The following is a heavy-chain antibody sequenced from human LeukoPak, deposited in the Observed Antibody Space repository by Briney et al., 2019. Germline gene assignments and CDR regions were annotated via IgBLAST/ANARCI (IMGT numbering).Heavy chain of an antibody. CDR2: INTGNGYT. D-gene: IGHD1-26*01. J-gene: IGHJ4*02. V-gene: IGHV1-3*04. CDR3: ASGTLGATY. CDR1: GYIFTTYP. Sequence: ASVKVSCKASGYIFTTYPLHWVRQVPGPRLEWMGMINTGNGYTSYSQKYQGRVTMTRDTSTSTVYMDLSSLRSEDTAVYYCASGTLGATYWGQGTLVTVSS.